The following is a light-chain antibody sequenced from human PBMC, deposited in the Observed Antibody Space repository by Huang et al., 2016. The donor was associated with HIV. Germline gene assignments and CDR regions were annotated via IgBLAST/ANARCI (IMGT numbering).Light chain of an antibody. J-gene: IGKJ4*01. Sequence: DIVMTQSPDSLAVSLGERATVNCKSSQTILYSSKNKNYLAWYQQKPGRHPKLVIYWASTRESGVPDRVSGSGSGTDFTLTISSLQAEDVAVYYCQQYFETPLTFGGGTKVEIK. CDR2: WAS. CDR3: QQYFETPLT. CDR1: QTILYSSKNKNY. V-gene: IGKV4-1*01.